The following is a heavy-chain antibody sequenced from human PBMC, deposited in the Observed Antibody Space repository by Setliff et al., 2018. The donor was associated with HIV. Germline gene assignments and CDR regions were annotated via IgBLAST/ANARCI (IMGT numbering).Heavy chain of an antibody. D-gene: IGHD6-13*01. CDR3: ARETSSSWFDY. J-gene: IGHJ4*02. V-gene: IGHV4-59*01. Sequence: SETLSLTCTVSGGSLSSYYWSWIRQPPGKGLEWMGYIYYSGSTDYNPALKRRVTISLDTSKNQFSLKLSSVTAADTAVYYCARETSSSWFDYWGQGSLVTVSS. CDR2: IYYSGST. CDR1: GGSLSSYY.